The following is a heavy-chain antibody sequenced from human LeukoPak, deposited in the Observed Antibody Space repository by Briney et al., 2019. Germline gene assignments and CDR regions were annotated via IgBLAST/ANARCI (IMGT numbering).Heavy chain of an antibody. J-gene: IGHJ4*02. CDR1: GFTFDDYA. D-gene: IGHD3-9*01. V-gene: IGHV3-43D*03. CDR2: ISWDGGST. Sequence: GXSLRLSCAASGFTFDDYAMHWVRQAPGKGLEWVSLISWDGGSTYYEDSVKGRFTISRDNRKKSLYLQMNSLRAEDTALYYCAKDITKKTYYDILTGSYPGLNYFDYWGQGTLVTVSS. CDR3: AKDITKKTYYDILTGSYPGLNYFDY.